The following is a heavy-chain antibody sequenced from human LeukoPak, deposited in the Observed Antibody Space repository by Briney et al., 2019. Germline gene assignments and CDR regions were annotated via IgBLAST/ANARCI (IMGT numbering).Heavy chain of an antibody. J-gene: IGHJ5*02. V-gene: IGHV3-33*01. CDR1: GFTFSSYG. D-gene: IGHD4-17*01. CDR2: IWYDGSNK. Sequence: GGSLRLSCAASGFTFSSYGMHWVRQAPGKGLEWVAVIWYDGSNKYYADSAKGRFTISRDNSKNPLYLQMNSLRAEDRAVYYCAREGDYGLPGIYHWGQGTLVTVSS. CDR3: AREGDYGLPGIYH.